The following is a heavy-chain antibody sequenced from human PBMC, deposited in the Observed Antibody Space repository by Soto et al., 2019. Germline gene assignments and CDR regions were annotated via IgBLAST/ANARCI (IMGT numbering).Heavy chain of an antibody. CDR2: IIPIFGTA. CDR3: ARDSRRGPGPFDP. V-gene: IGHV1-69*01. D-gene: IGHD3-10*01. J-gene: IGHJ5*02. CDR1: GGTFSSYV. Sequence: QVPLVQSGAEVKKPGSSVKVSCKASGGTFSSYVISWVRQAPGQGLEWMGGIIPIFGTANYAQKFQGRVTITADESTSTAYMELSSLRSEDTAVYYCARDSRRGPGPFDPWGQGTLVTVSS.